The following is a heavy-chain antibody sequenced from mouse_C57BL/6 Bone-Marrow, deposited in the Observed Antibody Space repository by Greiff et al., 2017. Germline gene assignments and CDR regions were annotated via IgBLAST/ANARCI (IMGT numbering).Heavy chain of an antibody. D-gene: IGHD4-1*01. Sequence: DVMLVESGGGLVKPGGSLKLSCAASGFTFSSYAMSWVRQTPEKRLEWVATISDGGSYTYYPDNVKGRFTISRDNAKNNLYLQMSHLKSEDTAMYYCARDGRFPAWFAYWGQGTLVTVSA. CDR2: ISDGGSYT. CDR3: ARDGRFPAWFAY. V-gene: IGHV5-4*01. CDR1: GFTFSSYA. J-gene: IGHJ3*01.